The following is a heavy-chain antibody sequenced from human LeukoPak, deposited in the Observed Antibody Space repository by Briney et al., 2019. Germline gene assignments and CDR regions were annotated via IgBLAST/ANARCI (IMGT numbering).Heavy chain of an antibody. CDR2: MSGGGGST. Sequence: PGGSLRLSCVASGFTFSTYAMIWVRQAPGKGLEWVSGMSGGGGSTYYADSVKGRFTISRDNSKNTLYLRMNSLRTEDTAVYYCAKDRRPTYYSDSSGYYFRDAFDMWGQGTMVTVSS. J-gene: IGHJ3*02. CDR3: AKDRRPTYYSDSSGYYFRDAFDM. V-gene: IGHV3-23*01. CDR1: GFTFSTYA. D-gene: IGHD3-22*01.